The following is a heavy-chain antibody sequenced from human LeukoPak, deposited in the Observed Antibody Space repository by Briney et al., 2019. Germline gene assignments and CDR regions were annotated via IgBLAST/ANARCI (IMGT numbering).Heavy chain of an antibody. J-gene: IGHJ4*02. CDR2: IQYDGSNE. CDR1: GFSFRSHG. CDR3: AKASDIVVVPADY. Sequence: PGGSLRLSCAASGFSFRSHGMHWVRQAPGKGLEWVAYIQYDGSNEQYADSVKGRFSISRDSSKNILYLQMNSLRAEDTAVYYCAKASDIVVVPADYWGQETLVTVSS. D-gene: IGHD2-2*01. V-gene: IGHV3-30*02.